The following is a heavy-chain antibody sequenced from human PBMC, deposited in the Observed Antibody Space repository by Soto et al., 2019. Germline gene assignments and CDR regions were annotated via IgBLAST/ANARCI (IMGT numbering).Heavy chain of an antibody. CDR1: GFTFSNAW. CDR3: TTGPYDILTGPLF. V-gene: IGHV3-15*07. D-gene: IGHD3-9*01. J-gene: IGHJ4*02. Sequence: PGGSLRLSWAASGFTFSNAWMNWVRQAPGKGLEWVGRIKSKTDGGTTDYAAPVKGRFTISRDDSKNTLYLQMNSLKTEDTAVYYCTTGPYDILTGPLFWGQGTLVTVSS. CDR2: IKSKTDGGTT.